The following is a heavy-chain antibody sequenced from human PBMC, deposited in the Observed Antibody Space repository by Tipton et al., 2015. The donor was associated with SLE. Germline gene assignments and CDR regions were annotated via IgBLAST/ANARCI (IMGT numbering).Heavy chain of an antibody. Sequence: TLSLTCSVSGGSISSQYWSWIRQPPGKGLEWIGYIFYIGTTNYNPSLKSRVTISVDTSNNQFSLKLSSVTAADTAVYYCASDSGHIWGQGTMVTVSS. D-gene: IGHD3-10*01. CDR1: GGSISSQY. J-gene: IGHJ3*02. CDR2: IFYIGTT. V-gene: IGHV4-59*11. CDR3: ASDSGHI.